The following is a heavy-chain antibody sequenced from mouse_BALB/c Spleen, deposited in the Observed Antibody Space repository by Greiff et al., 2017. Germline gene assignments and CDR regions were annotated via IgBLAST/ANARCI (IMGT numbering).Heavy chain of an antibody. CDR3: ARRYDGGPFDY. CDR1: GFTFSSFG. Sequence: EVHLVESGGGLVQPGGSRKLSCAASGFTFSSFGMHWVRQAPEKGLEWVAYISSGSSTIYYADTVKGRFTISRDNPKNTLFLQMTSLRSEDTAMYYCARRYDGGPFDYWGQGTTLTVSS. CDR2: ISSGSSTI. J-gene: IGHJ2*01. D-gene: IGHD2-14*01. V-gene: IGHV5-17*02.